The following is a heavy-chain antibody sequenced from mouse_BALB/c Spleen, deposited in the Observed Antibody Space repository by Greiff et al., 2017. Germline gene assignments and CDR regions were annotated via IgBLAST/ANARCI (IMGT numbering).Heavy chain of an antibody. CDR3: ARMNSLLRLLYWYFDV. Sequence: EVQGVESGGGLVQPGGSLKLSCAASGFTFSSYGMSWVRQTPDKRLELVATINSNGGSTYYPDSVKGRFTISRDNAKNTLYLQMSSLKSEDTAMYYCARMNSLLRLLYWYFDVWGAGTTVTVSS. J-gene: IGHJ1*01. V-gene: IGHV5-6-3*01. CDR1: GFTFSSYG. D-gene: IGHD1-2*01. CDR2: INSNGGST.